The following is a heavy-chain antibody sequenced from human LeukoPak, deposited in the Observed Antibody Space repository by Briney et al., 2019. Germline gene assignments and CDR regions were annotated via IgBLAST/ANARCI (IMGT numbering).Heavy chain of an antibody. V-gene: IGHV1-2*02. CDR1: GYTFTAYY. CDR3: ARGGYSCGYYYYYYMDV. Sequence: ASVKVSCKASGYTFTAYYIHWVRQAPGQGLEWVAWINPNSGGTNYAQKFQGRVTVTRDTSISTAYMELSRLRSDDTAVYYCARGGYSCGYYYYYYMDVWGKGTTVTVSS. J-gene: IGHJ6*03. D-gene: IGHD5-18*01. CDR2: INPNSGGT.